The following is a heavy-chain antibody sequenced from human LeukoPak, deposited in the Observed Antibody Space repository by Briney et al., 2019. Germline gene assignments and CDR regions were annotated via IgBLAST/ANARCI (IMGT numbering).Heavy chain of an antibody. V-gene: IGHV3-9*01. CDR1: GSTFDDYA. D-gene: IGHD3-10*01. Sequence: PGRSLRLSCAASGSTFDDYAMHWVRQAPGKGLEWASGISWNSGSIGYADSVKGRFTISRDNSKNTLYLQMNSLRAEDTAVYYCAKEHYYGSGSYYKAIFGYWGQGTLVTVSS. J-gene: IGHJ4*02. CDR3: AKEHYYGSGSYYKAIFGY. CDR2: ISWNSGSI.